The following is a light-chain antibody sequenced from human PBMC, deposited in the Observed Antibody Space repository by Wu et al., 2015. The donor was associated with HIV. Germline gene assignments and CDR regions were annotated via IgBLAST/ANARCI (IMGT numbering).Light chain of an antibody. CDR3: QQYNTWPPWT. J-gene: IGKJ1*01. CDR1: QSVSSSY. Sequence: EIVLTQSPGTLSLSPGERATLSCRASQSVSSSYLAWYQQKPGQAPRLLMYGVSRRATGTPDRFSGSGSGTDFTLTITGLLSEDFAVYYCQQYNTWPPWTFGPGT. V-gene: IGKV3-20*01. CDR2: GVS.